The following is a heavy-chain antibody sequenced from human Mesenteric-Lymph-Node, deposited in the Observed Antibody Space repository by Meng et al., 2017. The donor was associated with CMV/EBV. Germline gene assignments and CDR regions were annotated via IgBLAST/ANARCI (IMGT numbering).Heavy chain of an antibody. D-gene: IGHD3-22*01. J-gene: IGHJ4*02. CDR1: GFTFSSYS. CDR2: ISSSSSYI. Sequence: GGSLRLSCAASGFTFSSYSMNWVRQAPGKGLEWVSSISSSSSYIYYADSVKGRFTISRDDAKNSLYLQMNSLRAEDTAVYYCASALEYYYDSSVSGIDYWGQGTRVTVSS. CDR3: ASALEYYYDSSVSGIDY. V-gene: IGHV3-21*01.